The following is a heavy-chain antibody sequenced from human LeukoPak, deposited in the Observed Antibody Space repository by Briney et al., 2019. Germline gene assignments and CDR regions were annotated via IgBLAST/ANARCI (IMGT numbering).Heavy chain of an antibody. J-gene: IGHJ6*02. Sequence: PSETLSLTCAVYGGSFSGYYWSWIRQPPGKGLEWIGEINHSGSTNYNPPLKSRVTISVDTSKNQFSLKLSSVTAAGTAVYYCARTSYDFWSGYSSYYYYYYSMDVWGQGTTVTVSS. CDR3: ARTSYDFWSGYSSYYYYYYSMDV. V-gene: IGHV4-34*01. CDR1: GGSFSGYY. D-gene: IGHD3-3*01. CDR2: INHSGST.